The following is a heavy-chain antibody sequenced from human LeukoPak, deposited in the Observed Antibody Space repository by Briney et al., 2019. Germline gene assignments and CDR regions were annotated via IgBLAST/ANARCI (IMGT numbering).Heavy chain of an antibody. D-gene: IGHD6-13*01. CDR1: GGSFSGYY. J-gene: IGHJ4*02. CDR2: INHSGST. V-gene: IGHV4-34*01. Sequence: SETLSLTCAVYGGSFSGYYWSWIRQPPGKGLEWIGEINHSGSTNYNPSLKSRVTISVDTSKNQFSLRLSSVTAADTAVYYCARLIAAAGTRYFDYWGQGTLVTVSS. CDR3: ARLIAAAGTRYFDY.